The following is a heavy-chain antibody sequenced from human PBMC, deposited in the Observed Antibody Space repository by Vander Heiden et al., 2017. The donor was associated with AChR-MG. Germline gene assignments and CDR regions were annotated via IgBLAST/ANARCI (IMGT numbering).Heavy chain of an antibody. CDR2: IWYDGSNK. V-gene: IGHV3-33*01. Sequence: QVQLVESGGGVDQPGRPLRPSCASSGFTFSRYGMHLVRQVQGKRLEWVAVIWYDGSNKYYADSVKGRFTISRDNSKNTLYLQMNSLGAEDTAVYYCARGGEGYYGSGSYALYYGMDVWGQGTTVTVSS. CDR1: GFTFSRYG. J-gene: IGHJ6*02. D-gene: IGHD3-10*01. CDR3: ARGGEGYYGSGSYALYYGMDV.